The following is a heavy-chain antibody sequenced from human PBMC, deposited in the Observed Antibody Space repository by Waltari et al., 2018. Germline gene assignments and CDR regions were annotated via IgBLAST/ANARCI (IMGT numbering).Heavy chain of an antibody. D-gene: IGHD5-12*01. J-gene: IGHJ4*02. Sequence: EVQLVESGGGLVQPGRSLRLSCTASGFTFGDYAMSWFRRAPGKGLEWVGFIRSKDYCGTTKYAASGKGRFTSSRDDSKRIAYLQMNNLKTEDTAVYYCSRVEQLSGYDWGQGTLVTVSS. V-gene: IGHV3-49*03. CDR1: GFTFGDYA. CDR2: IRSKDYCGTT. CDR3: SRVEQLSGYD.